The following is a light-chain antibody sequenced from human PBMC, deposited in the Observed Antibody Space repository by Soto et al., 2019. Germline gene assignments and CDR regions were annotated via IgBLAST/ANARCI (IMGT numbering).Light chain of an antibody. J-gene: IGKJ3*01. V-gene: IGKV3-20*01. CDR3: QQYNDSPLT. Sequence: EIVFTQSPGTLSLSPGERDTLSGLASQTLSTNSLAWYQQRPGQTPRLLIYAASTRDTDIPDRFNGSGSGTDFALTISRLEPEDFALYYCQQYNDSPLTVGPGTQVEIK. CDR2: AAS. CDR1: QTLSTNS.